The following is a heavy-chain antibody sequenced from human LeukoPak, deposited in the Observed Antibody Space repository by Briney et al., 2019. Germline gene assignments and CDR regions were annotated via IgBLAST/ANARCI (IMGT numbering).Heavy chain of an antibody. CDR1: GFTFNSYG. Sequence: GVSLRLSCAASGFTFNSYGMHWVRQAPGKGREWVAFIRYDGSNKYYADSVKGRFTISRDNSKNTLYLQMNSLRAEDTAVYYCAKERDTAMVTIDYWGQGTLVTVSS. CDR2: IRYDGSNK. D-gene: IGHD5-18*01. CDR3: AKERDTAMVTIDY. V-gene: IGHV3-30*02. J-gene: IGHJ4*02.